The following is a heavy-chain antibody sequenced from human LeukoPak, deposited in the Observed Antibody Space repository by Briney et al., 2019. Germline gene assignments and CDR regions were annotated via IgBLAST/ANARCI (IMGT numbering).Heavy chain of an antibody. V-gene: IGHV3-30*03. CDR3: APDRSQHYSAY. Sequence: GRSLRLSCAASGFTFSSYGMHWVRQAPGKGLEGVAVISYDGSNKYYVDSVKGRFAVSRDNSKNTLYLQMNNLRVADTAVYHCAPDRSQHYSAYWGQGALVTVSS. CDR1: GFTFSSYG. D-gene: IGHD5-18*01. J-gene: IGHJ4*02. CDR2: ISYDGSNK.